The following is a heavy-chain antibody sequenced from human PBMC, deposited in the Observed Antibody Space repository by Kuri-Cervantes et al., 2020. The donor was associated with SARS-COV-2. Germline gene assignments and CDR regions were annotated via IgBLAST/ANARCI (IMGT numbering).Heavy chain of an antibody. CDR3: CRITMVRGVISPDY. V-gene: IGHV3-72*01. D-gene: IGHD3-10*01. CDR2: TRNKANSYTT. CDR1: GGSFSGYY. Sequence: LSLTCAVYGGSFSGYYWSWIRQAPGKGLEWVGRTRNKANSYTTEYAASVKGRFTISRDDSKNSLYLQMNSLKTEDTAVYYCCRITMVRGVISPDYWGQGTLVTVSS. J-gene: IGHJ4*02.